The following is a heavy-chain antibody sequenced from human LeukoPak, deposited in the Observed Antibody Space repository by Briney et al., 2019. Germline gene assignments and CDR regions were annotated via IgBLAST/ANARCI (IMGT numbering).Heavy chain of an antibody. V-gene: IGHV3-21*01. D-gene: IGHD4-11*01. CDR2: ISTSSSYI. CDR1: GFTFSGST. J-gene: IGHJ4*02. Sequence: PGGSLRLSCAASGFTFSGSTMNWVRQAPGKGLEWVSFISTSSSYIYYADSVKGRFTISRDNAKNSLYLQMNSLRAEDTAVYYCARPMTTVTTSVWDYWGQGTLVTVSS. CDR3: ARPMTTVTTSVWDY.